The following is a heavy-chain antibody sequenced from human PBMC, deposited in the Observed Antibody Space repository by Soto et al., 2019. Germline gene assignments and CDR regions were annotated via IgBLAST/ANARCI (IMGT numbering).Heavy chain of an antibody. CDR3: ARYGGALDH. CDR1: GESFSGHI. CDR2: INHSGSA. J-gene: IGHJ4*02. Sequence: SETLSLTCAVYGESFSGHIWTWIRQTPGKGLQWIGQINHSGSASYNPSLKSRVTISVDTSKNQFSLKLRSVTAADTAVYHCARYGGALDHWGQGTLVTVSS. D-gene: IGHD3-16*01. V-gene: IGHV4-34*01.